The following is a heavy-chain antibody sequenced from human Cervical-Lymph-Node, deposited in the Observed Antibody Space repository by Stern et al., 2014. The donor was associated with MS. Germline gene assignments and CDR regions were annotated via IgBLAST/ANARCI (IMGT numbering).Heavy chain of an antibody. CDR3: VRRRDSDSYDTFDI. CDR1: GYSFSNFW. Sequence: VQLVQSGAEVKKPGESLKLSCTTSGYSFSNFWIGWVRQTPGKGLEWMGVIYHEDPDTTYTSSFQGHVTISADESISTAYLQWRSLKASDTAMYYCVRRRDSDSYDTFDIWGQGTMLIVSS. J-gene: IGHJ3*02. V-gene: IGHV5-51*01. CDR2: IYHEDPDT. D-gene: IGHD3-22*01.